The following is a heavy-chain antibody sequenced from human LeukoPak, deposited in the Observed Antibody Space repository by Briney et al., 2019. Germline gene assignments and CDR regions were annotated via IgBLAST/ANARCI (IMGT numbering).Heavy chain of an antibody. D-gene: IGHD3-22*01. CDR1: GGSISSSNW. CDR3: ARDRGGPYDSSPTHPFDY. Sequence: SETLSLTCAVSGGSISSSNWWSWVRQPPGKGLEWIGEIYHSGSTNYNPSLKSRVTISVDTSKNQFSLKLSSVTAADTAVYYCARDRGGPYDSSPTHPFDYWGQGTLVTVSS. J-gene: IGHJ4*02. V-gene: IGHV4-4*02. CDR2: IYHSGST.